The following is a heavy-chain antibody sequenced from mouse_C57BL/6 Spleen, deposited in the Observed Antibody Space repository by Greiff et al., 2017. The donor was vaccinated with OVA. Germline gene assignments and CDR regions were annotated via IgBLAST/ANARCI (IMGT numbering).Heavy chain of an antibody. Sequence: QVQLQQPGAELVRPGTSVKLSCKASGYTFTSYWMHWVKQRPGQGLEWIGVIDPYDSYTNYNQKFKGKATLTVDTSSSTAYMQLSSLTSEDSAVYYCARVDYWGQGTTLTVSS. V-gene: IGHV1-59*01. CDR3: ARVDY. J-gene: IGHJ2*01. CDR1: GYTFTSYW. CDR2: IDPYDSYT.